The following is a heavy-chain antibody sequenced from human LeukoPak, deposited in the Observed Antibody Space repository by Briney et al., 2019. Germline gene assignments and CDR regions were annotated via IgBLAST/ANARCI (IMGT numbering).Heavy chain of an antibody. CDR3: AKVRTIVVVPAAIQSFDY. V-gene: IGHV3-30*02. CDR1: GFTFSSYG. D-gene: IGHD2-2*02. Sequence: GGSLRLSCVASGFTFSSYGMHWVRQAPGKGLEWVAFIRYDGSNKYYADSVKGRFTISRDNSKNTLYLQMNSLRAEDTAVYYCAKVRTIVVVPAAIQSFDYWGQGTLVTVSS. CDR2: IRYDGSNK. J-gene: IGHJ4*02.